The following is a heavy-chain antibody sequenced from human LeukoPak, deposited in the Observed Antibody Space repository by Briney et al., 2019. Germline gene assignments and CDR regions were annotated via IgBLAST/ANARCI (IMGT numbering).Heavy chain of an antibody. CDR3: ATTMIITGYFDY. CDR1: GLPFGDYG. Sequence: PGRSLRLSCRGSGLPFGDYGMSWVRQAPGKGLEWVSFIRSKAFGGTTEYAASAKGRFTISRDDSKSIAYLQMNSLRIEDIAVYYCATTMIITGYFDYWGQGILVTVSS. CDR2: IRSKAFGGTT. J-gene: IGHJ4*02. D-gene: IGHD3-22*01. V-gene: IGHV3-49*04.